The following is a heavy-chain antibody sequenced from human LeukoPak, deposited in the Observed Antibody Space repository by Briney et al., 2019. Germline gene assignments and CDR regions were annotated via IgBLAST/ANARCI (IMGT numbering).Heavy chain of an antibody. D-gene: IGHD1-7*01. Sequence: GGSLRLSCAASGFTFSSYSMNWVRQAPGKGLEWVSSISSSSSYIYYADSVKGRFTISRDNAKNSLYLQINSLRAEDTAVYYCARGGNNWNYTTGDYWGQGTLVTVSS. CDR3: ARGGNNWNYTTGDY. CDR2: ISSSSSYI. J-gene: IGHJ4*02. CDR1: GFTFSSYS. V-gene: IGHV3-21*01.